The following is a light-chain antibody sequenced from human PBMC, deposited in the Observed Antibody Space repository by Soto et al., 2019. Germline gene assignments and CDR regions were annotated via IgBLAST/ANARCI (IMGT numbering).Light chain of an antibody. CDR3: QQYNNWPRT. CDR1: QSVSFN. V-gene: IGKV3-15*01. CDR2: DAS. J-gene: IGKJ5*01. Sequence: EIVMTQSPATLSVSPGERATLSCRASQSVSFNLAWYQQKPGQAPRLLIYDASTRATGIPARFSGSGSGTEFTLTINSLQSEDFAIYSCQQYNNWPRTFGQGTRLEIK.